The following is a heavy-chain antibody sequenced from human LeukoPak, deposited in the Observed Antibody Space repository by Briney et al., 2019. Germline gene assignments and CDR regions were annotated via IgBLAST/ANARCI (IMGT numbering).Heavy chain of an antibody. D-gene: IGHD3-22*01. V-gene: IGHV3-21*01. J-gene: IGHJ4*02. CDR1: GFTFSSYS. CDR2: ISSSSYI. Sequence: GGSLRLSCAASGFTFSSYSMNWVRQAPGKGLEWVSSISSSSYIYYADSVKGRFTISRDNAKNSLYLQMNSLRAEDTAVYYCATYPGEYYYDSSGYYRPFDYWGQGTLVTVSS. CDR3: ATYPGEYYYDSSGYYRPFDY.